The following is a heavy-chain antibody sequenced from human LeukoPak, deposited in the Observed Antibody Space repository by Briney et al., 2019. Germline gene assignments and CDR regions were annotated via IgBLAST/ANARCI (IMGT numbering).Heavy chain of an antibody. D-gene: IGHD7-27*01. CDR3: ATRKLGNDY. CDR1: GYSISSGYY. V-gene: IGHV4-38-2*02. Sequence: PSETLSLTCTVSGYSISSGYYWGWIRQPPGKGLEWIGSIYHSGSTYYNPSLKSRVTISVDTSKNQFSLKLSSVTAAGTAVYYCATRKLGNDYWGQGTLVTVSS. J-gene: IGHJ4*02. CDR2: IYHSGST.